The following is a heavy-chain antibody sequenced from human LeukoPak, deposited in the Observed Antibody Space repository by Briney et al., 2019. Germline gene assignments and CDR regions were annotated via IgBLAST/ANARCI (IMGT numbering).Heavy chain of an antibody. CDR1: GGSISRGSYF. V-gene: IGHV4-61*02. CDR2: VYTRETP. J-gene: IGHJ4*02. CDR3: ARGGIPDY. Sequence: SQTLSLTCTVSGGSISRGSYFWSWIRQPAGKGLEWIGRVYTRETPKYNPSLKSRVTISVDTSRNQFSLKLSSVTAADTAVYYCARGGIPDYWGQGILVTVSS. D-gene: IGHD2-21*01.